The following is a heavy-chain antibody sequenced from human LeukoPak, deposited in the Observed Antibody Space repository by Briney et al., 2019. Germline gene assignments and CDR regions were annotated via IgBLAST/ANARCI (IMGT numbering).Heavy chain of an antibody. CDR2: IKQDGSEK. D-gene: IGHD6-6*01. Sequence: GGSLRLSCAASGLTFSSYWMSWVRQAPGKGLEWVANIKQDGSEKYYVDSVKGRFTISRDNAMNSLYLQMNSLRAEDTAVYYCARVSSSSGFAFDIWGQGTMVTVSS. V-gene: IGHV3-7*01. CDR3: ARVSSSSGFAFDI. J-gene: IGHJ3*02. CDR1: GLTFSSYW.